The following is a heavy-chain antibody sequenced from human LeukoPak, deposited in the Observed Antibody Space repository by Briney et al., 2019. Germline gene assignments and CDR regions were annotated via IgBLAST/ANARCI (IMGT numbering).Heavy chain of an antibody. J-gene: IGHJ4*02. D-gene: IGHD3-22*01. CDR1: GGSISSSSYY. V-gene: IGHV4-39*01. CDR2: IYYSGST. CDR3: ARPMSDSSGMFDY. Sequence: MASETLSLTCTVSGGSISSSSYYWGWIRQPPGKGLEWIGSIYYSGSTYYNPSLKSRVTISVDTSKNQFSLKLSSVTAADTAVYYCARPMSDSSGMFDYWGQGTLVTVSS.